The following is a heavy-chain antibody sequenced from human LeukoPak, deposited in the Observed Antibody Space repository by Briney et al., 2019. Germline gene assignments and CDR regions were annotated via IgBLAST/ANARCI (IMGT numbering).Heavy chain of an antibody. V-gene: IGHV3-23*01. CDR1: GFTFSSYA. CDR2: ISGSGGST. CDR3: SIVATIASDY. J-gene: IGHJ4*02. Sequence: WGSLRLSCAASGFTFSSYAMSWVRQAPGKGLEWVSAISGSGGSTYYADPVKGRFTISRDNSKNTLYLQMNSLRAEDTAVYYCSIVATIASDYWGQGTLVTVSS. D-gene: IGHD5-12*01.